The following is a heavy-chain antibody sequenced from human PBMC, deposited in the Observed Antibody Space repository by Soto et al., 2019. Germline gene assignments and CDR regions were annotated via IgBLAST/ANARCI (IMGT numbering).Heavy chain of an antibody. J-gene: IGHJ5*02. D-gene: IGHD3-16*01. CDR3: ARGYGGPIGWFDP. CDR2: INASNGNT. Sequence: QVQLVQSGAEVKKPGASVKVSCKASGYTFTSYAMHWVRQAPGQRLEWMGWINASNGNTKYSQKFQGRVTITRDTSASTAYMELSSLRSEDTAVYYCARGYGGPIGWFDPWGQGTLVTVSS. CDR1: GYTFTSYA. V-gene: IGHV1-3*01.